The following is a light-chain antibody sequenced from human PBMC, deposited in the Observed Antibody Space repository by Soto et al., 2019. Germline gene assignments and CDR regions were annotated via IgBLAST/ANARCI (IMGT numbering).Light chain of an antibody. V-gene: IGKV3-11*01. CDR1: QSVDNH. CDR3: QQYGPKRT. J-gene: IGKJ1*01. Sequence: EIVLTQSPATLSLSPGERATLSCRASQSVDNHLAWYQQKPGQAPRLLIYDASNRATDIPARFSGSGSGTDFTLTISRLEPEDFAVYYCQQYGPKRTFGQGTKVDIK. CDR2: DAS.